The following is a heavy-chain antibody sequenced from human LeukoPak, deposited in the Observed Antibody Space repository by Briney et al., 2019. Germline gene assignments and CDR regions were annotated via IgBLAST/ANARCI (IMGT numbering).Heavy chain of an antibody. CDR3: ARDTGYSGYDRSFDY. V-gene: IGHV1-2*02. CDR2: INPNTGGT. D-gene: IGHD5-12*01. J-gene: IGHJ4*02. CDR1: GYTFTGYY. Sequence: GASVKVSCKASGYTFTGYYMHWVRQAPGQGLEWMGWINPNTGGTNYAQKFQGRVTMTRDTSISTAYMELSRLRSDDTAVYYCARDTGYSGYDRSFDYWGQGTLVTVSS.